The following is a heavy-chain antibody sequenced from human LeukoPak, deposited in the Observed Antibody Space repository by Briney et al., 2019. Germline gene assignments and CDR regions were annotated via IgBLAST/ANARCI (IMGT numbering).Heavy chain of an antibody. CDR3: ARKAQYNGHYPLDY. Sequence: HPGGSLRLSRAASGFTFTSYSMSWVRQAPGKGLEWVSGTSDRGDYTYYADSVKGRFTISRDSSKNTLFLQMNSLRAEDTALYFCARKAQYNGHYPLDYWGQGTLVTVSS. CDR1: GFTFTSYS. V-gene: IGHV3-23*01. J-gene: IGHJ4*02. CDR2: TSDRGDYT. D-gene: IGHD1-7*01.